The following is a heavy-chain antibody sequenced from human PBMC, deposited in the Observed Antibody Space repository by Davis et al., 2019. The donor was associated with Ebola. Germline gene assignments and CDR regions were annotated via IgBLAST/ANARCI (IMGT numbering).Heavy chain of an antibody. V-gene: IGHV1-46*01. J-gene: IGHJ6*04. Sequence: ASVKVSCKASGYTFTNYYMHWVRQAPGQGLEWMGIINPSGGSTSYAQKFQGRVTMTRDTSTSTVYMELSSLGSEDTAVYYCARDRGALLRFDYFLYYYYYGMDVWGKGTTVTVSS. D-gene: IGHD3-3*01. CDR1: GYTFTNYY. CDR2: INPSGGST. CDR3: ARDRGALLRFDYFLYYYYYGMDV.